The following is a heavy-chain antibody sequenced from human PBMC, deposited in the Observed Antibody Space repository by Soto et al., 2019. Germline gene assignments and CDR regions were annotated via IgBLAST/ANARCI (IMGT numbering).Heavy chain of an antibody. CDR1: GGSISSYY. Sequence: SETLSLTCTVSGGSISSYYWSWIRQPPGKGLEWIGYIYYSGSTNYNPSLKSRVTISVDTSKNQFSLKLSSVTAADTAVYYCARHPTWGGHYYYYGMDVWGQGTTVTVSS. CDR3: ARHPTWGGHYYYYGMDV. V-gene: IGHV4-59*08. CDR2: IYYSGST. J-gene: IGHJ6*02. D-gene: IGHD7-27*01.